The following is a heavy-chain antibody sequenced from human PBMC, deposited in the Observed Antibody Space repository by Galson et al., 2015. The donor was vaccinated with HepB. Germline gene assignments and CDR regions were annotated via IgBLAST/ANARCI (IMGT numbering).Heavy chain of an antibody. D-gene: IGHD3-3*01. Sequence: SVKVSCKASKYTFTNSYIHWVRQAPGQGLEWMGVVTPSGDNTNYAQRVQGRVIMTRDTSTNTVYMDLSSLRPEDTAVDYCATEGGVFGVITPVDYWGQGTLVTVSS. CDR2: VTPSGDNT. J-gene: IGHJ4*02. CDR1: KYTFTNSY. CDR3: ATEGGVFGVITPVDY. V-gene: IGHV1-46*01.